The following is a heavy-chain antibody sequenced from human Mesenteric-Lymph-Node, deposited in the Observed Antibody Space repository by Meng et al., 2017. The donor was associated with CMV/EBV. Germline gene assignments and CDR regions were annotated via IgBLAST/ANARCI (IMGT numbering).Heavy chain of an antibody. CDR2: ISYDGSIE. V-gene: IGHV3-30-3*01. CDR3: AKDGEGVWYLDY. CDR1: GFSFTIHT. J-gene: IGHJ4*02. D-gene: IGHD3-10*01. Sequence: GESLKISCAASGFSFTIHTIHWVRQAPGKGLESVAVISYDGSIESYADSVKGRFTISRDKSENTVYLQMNSLRAEDTAVYYCAKDGEGVWYLDYWGQGTLVTVSS.